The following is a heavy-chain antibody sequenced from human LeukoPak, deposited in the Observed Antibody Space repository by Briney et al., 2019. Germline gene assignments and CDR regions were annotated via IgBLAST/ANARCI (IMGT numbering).Heavy chain of an antibody. CDR2: MKPSSGNT. D-gene: IGHD3-22*01. CDR1: GYTFTSYD. CDR3: ARVMRSRYYYDSSGLNPGY. V-gene: IGHV1-8*01. J-gene: IGHJ4*02. Sequence: GASVKVSCKASGYTFTSYDINWVRQATGQGLEWMGWMKPSSGNTGYAQKFQGRVTMTRNTSISTAYMELSSLRSEDTAVYYCARVMRSRYYYDSSGLNPGYWGQGTLVTVSS.